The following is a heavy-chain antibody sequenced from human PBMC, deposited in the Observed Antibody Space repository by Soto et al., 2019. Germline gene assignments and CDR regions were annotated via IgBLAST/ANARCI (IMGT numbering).Heavy chain of an antibody. Sequence: WWSLRLSCASSGLTFSSYGMHWVRQAPGKGLEWVAVISYDGSNKYYADSVKGRFTISRDNSKNTLYLQVNSLRAEDTAVYFCAKGRGNSSPEFDYWGQGTLVTVSS. D-gene: IGHD6-6*01. CDR1: GLTFSSYG. CDR3: AKGRGNSSPEFDY. CDR2: ISYDGSNK. J-gene: IGHJ4*02. V-gene: IGHV3-30*18.